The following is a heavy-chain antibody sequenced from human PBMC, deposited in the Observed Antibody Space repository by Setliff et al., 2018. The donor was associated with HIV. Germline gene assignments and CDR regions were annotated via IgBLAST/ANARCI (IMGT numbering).Heavy chain of an antibody. CDR3: ARNPHYFDRSGYYSWFYFDF. CDR1: GYSFTSYW. CDR2: IYPGDSDT. J-gene: IGHJ4*02. D-gene: IGHD3-22*01. V-gene: IGHV5-51*01. Sequence: PGESLKISCKGSGYSFTSYWIGWVRQMPGKGLEWMGIIYPGDSDTRYSPSFQGQVTISADKSISTAYLQWSSLKASDTAVYYCARNPHYFDRSGYYSWFYFDFWGQGTLVTVSS.